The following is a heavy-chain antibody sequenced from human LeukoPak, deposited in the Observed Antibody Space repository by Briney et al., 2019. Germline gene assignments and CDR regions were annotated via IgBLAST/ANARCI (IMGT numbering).Heavy chain of an antibody. J-gene: IGHJ4*02. CDR1: EFTFSNYA. CDR2: ISGDGDST. D-gene: IGHD2-2*01. Sequence: GGSLRLSCAASEFTFSNYAKSWVRQAPGKGLEWVSAISGDGDSTYYADSVKGRFTISRDNSKSALYLQMNNLRADDSAAYYYANQRLAYCGSASCSALHYWGQGALVTVSS. V-gene: IGHV3-23*01. CDR3: ANQRLAYCGSASCSALHY.